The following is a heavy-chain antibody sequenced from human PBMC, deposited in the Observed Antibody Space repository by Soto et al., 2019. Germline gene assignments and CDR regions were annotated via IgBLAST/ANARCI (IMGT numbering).Heavy chain of an antibody. J-gene: IGHJ3*02. CDR3: ARDVEGACSGGSCYSNSAFEI. Sequence: ASVKVSCKASGYTFTGYYMHWVRQAPGQRLEWMGWINAGNGNTKYSQKFQGRVTITRDTSASTAYMELSSLRSEDTAVYYCARDVEGACSGGSCYSNSAFEIWGQGTMVTGSS. D-gene: IGHD2-15*01. CDR1: GYTFTGYY. CDR2: INAGNGNT. V-gene: IGHV1-3*01.